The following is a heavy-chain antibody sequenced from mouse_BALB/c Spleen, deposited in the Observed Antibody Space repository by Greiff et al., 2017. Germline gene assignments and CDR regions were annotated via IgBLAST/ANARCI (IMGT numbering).Heavy chain of an antibody. Sequence: VKLMESGPGLVAPSQSLSITCTVSGFSLTSYGVHWVRQPPGKGLEWLGVIWAGGSTNYNSALMSRLSISKDNSKSQVFLKMNSLQTDDTAMYYCAYDGYGPYYAMDYWGQGTSVTVSS. D-gene: IGHD2-3*01. V-gene: IGHV2-9*02. CDR2: IWAGGST. CDR1: GFSLTSYG. J-gene: IGHJ4*01. CDR3: AYDGYGPYYAMDY.